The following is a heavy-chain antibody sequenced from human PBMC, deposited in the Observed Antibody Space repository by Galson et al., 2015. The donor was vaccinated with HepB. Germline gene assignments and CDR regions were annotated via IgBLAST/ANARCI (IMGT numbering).Heavy chain of an antibody. CDR1: GFTFSSYG. D-gene: IGHD2-2*01. Sequence: SLRLSCAASGFTFSSYGMHWVRQAPGKGLEWVAVIWYDGSNKYYADSVKGRFTISRDNSKNTLYLQMNSLRAEDTAVYYCARDGRYCSSTSCYAAGYYGMDVWGQGTTVTVSS. CDR3: ARDGRYCSSTSCYAAGYYGMDV. CDR2: IWYDGSNK. J-gene: IGHJ6*02. V-gene: IGHV3-33*01.